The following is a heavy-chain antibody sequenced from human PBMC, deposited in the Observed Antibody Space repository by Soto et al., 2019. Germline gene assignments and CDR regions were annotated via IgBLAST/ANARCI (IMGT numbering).Heavy chain of an antibody. V-gene: IGHV1-18*01. CDR2: ISAYNGNT. CDR1: GYTFTSYG. CDR3: AREVGYCSSTSCYWWFDP. J-gene: IGHJ5*02. Sequence: ASVKVSCKASGYTFTSYGISWVRQAPGQGLEWMGWISAYNGNTNYAQKLQGRVTMTTDTSTSTAYMELRSLRSDDTAVYYCAREVGYCSSTSCYWWFDPWGQGTLVTVS. D-gene: IGHD2-2*01.